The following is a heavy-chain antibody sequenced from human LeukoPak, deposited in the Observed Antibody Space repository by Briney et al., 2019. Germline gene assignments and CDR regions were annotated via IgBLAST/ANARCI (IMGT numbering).Heavy chain of an antibody. Sequence: PGRSLRLSCAASGFTFADYAMHWVRQAPGKGLEWVSGISWNSGSIGYADSVKGRYTISRDNAKNSLYLKMNSLRAEDTALYYCAKAPPHCSSTSCYFWFDPWGQGTLVTVSS. CDR2: ISWNSGSI. CDR1: GFTFADYA. J-gene: IGHJ5*02. CDR3: AKAPPHCSSTSCYFWFDP. V-gene: IGHV3-9*01. D-gene: IGHD2-2*01.